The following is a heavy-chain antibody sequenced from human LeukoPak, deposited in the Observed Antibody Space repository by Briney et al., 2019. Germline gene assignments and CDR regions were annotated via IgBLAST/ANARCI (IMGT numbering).Heavy chain of an antibody. CDR2: IYYSGST. D-gene: IGHD1-14*01. CDR3: ARDTSGTATADY. Sequence: PSETLSLTCTVSGGSISSGGYYWSWIRQHPGKGLEWIGYIYYSGSTYYNPSLKSRVTISVDTSKNQSSLKLSSVTAADTAVYYCARDTSGTATADYWGQGTLVTVSS. V-gene: IGHV4-31*03. CDR1: GGSISSGGYY. J-gene: IGHJ4*02.